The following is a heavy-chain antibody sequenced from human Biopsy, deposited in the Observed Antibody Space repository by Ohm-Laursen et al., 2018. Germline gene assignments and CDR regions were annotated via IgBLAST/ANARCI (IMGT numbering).Heavy chain of an antibody. CDR1: GDSIRSYY. CDR2: VYFTGST. D-gene: IGHD2-15*01. V-gene: IGHV4-59*01. Sequence: SDTLSLTCTVSGDSIRSYYWSWIRQTPEKGLEWIGHVYFTGSTNFNPSLKSRVTISVDTSRVRFSLTLSSVTAADTAIYYCARDRRGDSYMDVWGQGTKVTVSS. CDR3: ARDRRGDSYMDV. J-gene: IGHJ6*02.